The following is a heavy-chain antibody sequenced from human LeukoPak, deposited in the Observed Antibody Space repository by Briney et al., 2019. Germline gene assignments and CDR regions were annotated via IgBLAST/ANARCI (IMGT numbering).Heavy chain of an antibody. V-gene: IGHV1-18*04. Sequence: GASVEVSCKASGYTFTSYVISWVRQAPGQGLEWMGWISAYNGNTNYAQKLQGRVTMTTDTSTSTAYMELRSLRSDDTAVYYCARDRLYYYGSGSDYWGQGTLVTVSS. D-gene: IGHD3-10*01. CDR2: ISAYNGNT. J-gene: IGHJ4*02. CDR3: ARDRLYYYGSGSDY. CDR1: GYTFTSYV.